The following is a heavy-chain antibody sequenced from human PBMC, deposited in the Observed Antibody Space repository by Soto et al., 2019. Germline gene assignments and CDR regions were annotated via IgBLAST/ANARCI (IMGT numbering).Heavy chain of an antibody. Sequence: LSLTCTVSGGSISSYYWSWIRQPPGKGLEWIGYIYYSGSTNYNPSLKSRVTISVETSKNQFSLKLSSVTAADTAVYYCARRLAGGSWFEPWGQGTLVTVSS. V-gene: IGHV4-59*08. D-gene: IGHD3-16*01. J-gene: IGHJ5*02. CDR2: IYYSGST. CDR1: GGSISSYY. CDR3: ARRLAGGSWFEP.